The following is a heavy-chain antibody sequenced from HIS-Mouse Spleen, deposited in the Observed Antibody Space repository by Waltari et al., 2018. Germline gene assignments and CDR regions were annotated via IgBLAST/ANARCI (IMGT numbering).Heavy chain of an antibody. Sequence: QVQLVESGGGVVQPGRALRLSCAASGFTFGSYSMHWVREAPGKGLEWVAVIWYDGSNKYYADSVKGRFTISRDNSKNTLYLQMNSLRAEDTAVYYCAKGGLMVYAIGDYWGQGTLVTVSS. CDR2: IWYDGSNK. CDR1: GFTFGSYS. D-gene: IGHD2-8*01. CDR3: AKGGLMVYAIGDY. V-gene: IGHV3-33*06. J-gene: IGHJ4*02.